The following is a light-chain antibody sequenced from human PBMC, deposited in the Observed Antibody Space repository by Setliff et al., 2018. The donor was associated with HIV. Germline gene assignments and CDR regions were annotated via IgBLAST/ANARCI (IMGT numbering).Light chain of an antibody. V-gene: IGLV2-23*02. Sequence: ALAQPASVSGSPGQSITISCTGNSSNVGKYGFVSWYRQDPGKAPELIIYEVTKRPSAVSKRFSGSKSGNAASLTISGLQPDDEADYYCSSYAGSRTFEVFGTGTKVTVL. CDR1: SSNVGKYGF. CDR3: SSYAGSRTFEV. CDR2: EVT. J-gene: IGLJ1*01.